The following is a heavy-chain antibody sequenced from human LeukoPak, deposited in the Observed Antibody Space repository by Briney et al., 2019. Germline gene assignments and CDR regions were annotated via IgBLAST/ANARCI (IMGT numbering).Heavy chain of an antibody. Sequence: ASVKVSGKASGGTFSSYAISWVRQAPGQGLEWMGGSIPIFGTANYAQKFQGRVTITADKSTRTAYMELSSLRSEDTAVYYCARGTGIAAAGTTHPETVAYYYYGMDVWGKGTTVTVSS. CDR1: GGTFSSYA. CDR3: ARGTGIAAAGTTHPETVAYYYYGMDV. CDR2: SIPIFGTA. D-gene: IGHD6-13*01. V-gene: IGHV1-69*06. J-gene: IGHJ6*04.